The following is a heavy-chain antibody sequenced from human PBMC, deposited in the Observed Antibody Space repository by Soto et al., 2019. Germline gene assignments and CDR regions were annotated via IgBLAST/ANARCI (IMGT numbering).Heavy chain of an antibody. J-gene: IGHJ6*02. V-gene: IGHV1-69*12. CDR2: IIPIFGTA. CDR3: ASAWGPSYYYGMDV. CDR1: GGTFSSYA. D-gene: IGHD3-16*01. Sequence: QVQLVQSGAEVKKPGSSVKVSCKASGGTFSSYAISWVRQAPGQGLEWMGGIIPIFGTADYAQKFQGRVGIXAXAXTSTAYMELSSLRSEDTAVYYCASAWGPSYYYGMDVWGQGTTVTVSS.